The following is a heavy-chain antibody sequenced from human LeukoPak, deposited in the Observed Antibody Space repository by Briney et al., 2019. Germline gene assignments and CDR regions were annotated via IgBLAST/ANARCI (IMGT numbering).Heavy chain of an antibody. Sequence: GASVKVSCKASGYTFTSYGISWVRQAPGQGLEWMGWISAYNGNTNYAQKLQGRVTMTTDTSTSTAYMELRGLRSDDTAVYYCARDTMVRGVILTHSFDPWGQGTLVTVSS. CDR2: ISAYNGNT. CDR3: ARDTMVRGVILTHSFDP. J-gene: IGHJ5*02. D-gene: IGHD3-10*01. V-gene: IGHV1-18*01. CDR1: GYTFTSYG.